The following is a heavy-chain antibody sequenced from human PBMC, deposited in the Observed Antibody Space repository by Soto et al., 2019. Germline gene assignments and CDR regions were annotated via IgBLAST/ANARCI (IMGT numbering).Heavy chain of an antibody. CDR2: LAQDGSER. Sequence: EVQLVESGGGLGQPGGSLRLSCAASGFTFSTYWMTWVRRPPGKGLEWVANLAQDGSERYYVDSVRGRFTISRDNAKNSLYLQMNSLRAEDTAVYYCVCGGNFFVYWGQGTLVTVSP. V-gene: IGHV3-7*01. CDR1: GFTFSTYW. CDR3: VCGGNFFVY. J-gene: IGHJ4*02. D-gene: IGHD3-16*01.